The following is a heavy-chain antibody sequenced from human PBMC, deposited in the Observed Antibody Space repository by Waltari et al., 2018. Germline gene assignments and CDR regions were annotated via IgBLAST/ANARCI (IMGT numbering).Heavy chain of an antibody. Sequence: QLQLKESGPGLVKPSETLSLTCVVSGDSLPWNSHPWGWVRQSPGKGLEWIGSIYPTGTTYYRPSLKSRVSLSIDSSERQFSLKLSSVTATDTAVYFCASGVGFWSLNGYDMGYYFDYWGQGALVSVSS. CDR1: GDSLPWNSHP. CDR2: IYPTGTT. J-gene: IGHJ4*02. D-gene: IGHD5-12*01. V-gene: IGHV4-39*01. CDR3: ASGVGFWSLNGYDMGYYFDY.